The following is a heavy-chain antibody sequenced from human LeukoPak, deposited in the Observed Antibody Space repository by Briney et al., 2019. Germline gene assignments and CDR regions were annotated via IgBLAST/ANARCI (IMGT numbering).Heavy chain of an antibody. CDR2: ISSSSSYI. Sequence: GGSLRLSCAASGFTFSSYSMNWVRQAPGKGLEWVSSISSSSSYIYYADSVKGRFTISRDNAKNSLYLQMNSLRAEDTAVYYCARDRYDYVWGSYRYEGDAFDIWGQGTTVTVSS. CDR1: GFTFSSYS. D-gene: IGHD3-16*02. CDR3: ARDRYDYVWGSYRYEGDAFDI. J-gene: IGHJ3*02. V-gene: IGHV3-21*01.